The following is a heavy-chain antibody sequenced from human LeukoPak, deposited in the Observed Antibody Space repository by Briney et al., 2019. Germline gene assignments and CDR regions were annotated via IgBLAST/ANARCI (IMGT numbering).Heavy chain of an antibody. Sequence: PSETLSLTCTVSGVSISNYYWSWVRQPPGKGLEWIGYIYDTGSTDYNPSLKSRVTMSLDTSKNQFSLNLRSVTATDTAVYYCARRTYYDTLTGYNYWYFDLWGRGTLVTVSS. J-gene: IGHJ2*01. CDR2: IYDTGST. CDR3: ARRTYYDTLTGYNYWYFDL. D-gene: IGHD3-9*01. V-gene: IGHV4-59*01. CDR1: GVSISNYY.